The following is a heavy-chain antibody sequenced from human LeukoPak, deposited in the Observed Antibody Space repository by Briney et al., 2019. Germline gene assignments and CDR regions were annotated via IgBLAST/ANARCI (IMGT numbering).Heavy chain of an antibody. J-gene: IGHJ3*02. CDR2: MNPNSGNT. Sequence: ASVKVSCKASGYTFTSYDINWVRQATGQGLEWMGWMNPNSGNTGYAQKFQGRVTITRNTSISTAYMELSSLRSEDTAVYYCAVLYDFWSGDNAFDIWGQGTMVTASS. CDR3: AVLYDFWSGDNAFDI. D-gene: IGHD3-3*01. CDR1: GYTFTSYD. V-gene: IGHV1-8*03.